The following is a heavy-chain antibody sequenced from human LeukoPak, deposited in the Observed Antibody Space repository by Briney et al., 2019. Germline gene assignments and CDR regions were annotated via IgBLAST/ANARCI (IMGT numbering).Heavy chain of an antibody. J-gene: IGHJ3*02. CDR3: ARDGHRRYHYDSSGREDAFDI. CDR2: ISAYNAYT. CDR1: GYTFTSYG. D-gene: IGHD3-22*01. Sequence: GASVKVSCKASGYTFTSYGISWVQQAPGQGLEWMGWISAYNAYTNYAQKVQGRVTMTTDTSTSTVYMELRSLRSDDTAVYYCARDGHRRYHYDSSGREDAFDIWGQGTMVTVSS. V-gene: IGHV1-18*01.